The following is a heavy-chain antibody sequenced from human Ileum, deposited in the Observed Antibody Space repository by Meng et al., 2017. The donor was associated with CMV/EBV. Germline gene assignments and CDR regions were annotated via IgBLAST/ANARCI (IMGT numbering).Heavy chain of an antibody. CDR3: ARDAWYYDSSGYFDY. V-gene: IGHV1-2*02. J-gene: IGHJ4*02. CDR2: INPNSGGT. CDR1: GSTFTGYY. Sequence: SGSTFTGYYMHWVRQAPGQGLEWMGWINPNSGGTNYAQKFQGRVTMTRDTSISTAYMELSRLRSDDTAVYYCARDAWYYDSSGYFDYWGQGTLVTVSS. D-gene: IGHD3-22*01.